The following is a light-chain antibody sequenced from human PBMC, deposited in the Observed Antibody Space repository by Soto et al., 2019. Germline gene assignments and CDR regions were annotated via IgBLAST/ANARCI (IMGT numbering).Light chain of an antibody. CDR3: QQGYT. V-gene: IGKV1-5*01. CDR1: QSISSW. CDR2: DAS. J-gene: IGKJ2*01. Sequence: DIPMTQSPSTLSASVGDRVTITCRASQSISSWLAWYQQKPVKAPKLLIYDASSLESGVTSRFSGSGSGTEFTLAISSLQPDDFAAYYCQQGYTFGQGTKLEIK.